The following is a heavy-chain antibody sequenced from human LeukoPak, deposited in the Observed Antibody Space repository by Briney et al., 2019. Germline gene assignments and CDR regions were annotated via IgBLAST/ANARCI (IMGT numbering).Heavy chain of an antibody. CDR1: GGSISSGGYS. V-gene: IGHV4-30-4*07. Sequence: PSETLSLTCAVSGGSISSGGYSWSWIRQPPGKGLEWIGYIYYSGSTYYNPSLKSRVTISVDTSKNQFSLKLSSVTAADTAVYYCARSSGWYRHFDYWGQGTLVTVSS. CDR3: ARSSGWYRHFDY. J-gene: IGHJ4*02. D-gene: IGHD6-19*01. CDR2: IYYSGST.